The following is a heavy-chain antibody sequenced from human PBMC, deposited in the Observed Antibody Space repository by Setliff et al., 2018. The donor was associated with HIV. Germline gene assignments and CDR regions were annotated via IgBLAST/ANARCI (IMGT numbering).Heavy chain of an antibody. CDR2: ITGFGGRT. CDR1: GFTFINFG. Sequence: PGGSLRLSCAASGFTFINFGLSWVRQAPGKGLEWVSTITGFGGRTYYADSVKGRFTISKDTSNNTLYLQMNSLRADDTALYYCARDGGSSPSPVSDYYYYYMDVWGKGTTVTVS. CDR3: ARDGGSSPSPVSDYYYYYMDV. J-gene: IGHJ6*03. V-gene: IGHV3-23*01. D-gene: IGHD1-26*01.